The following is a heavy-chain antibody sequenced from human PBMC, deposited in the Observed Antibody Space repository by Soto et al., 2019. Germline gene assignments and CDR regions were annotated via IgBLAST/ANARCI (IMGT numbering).Heavy chain of an antibody. Sequence: KTSETMSLTCSVYGGSFSGYYWSWIRQPPGKGLEWIGEIYHSGSTNYNPSLKSRVTISVDKSKNQLSLKLSSVTAADTAVYYCARDSGSSSWTRIEFWGQGTLVTVSS. CDR2: IYHSGST. CDR3: ARDSGSSSWTRIEF. J-gene: IGHJ4*02. D-gene: IGHD6-13*01. V-gene: IGHV4-34*01. CDR1: GGSFSGYY.